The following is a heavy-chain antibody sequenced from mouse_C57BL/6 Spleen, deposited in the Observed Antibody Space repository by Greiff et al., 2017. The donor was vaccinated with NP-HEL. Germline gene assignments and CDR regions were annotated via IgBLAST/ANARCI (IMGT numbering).Heavy chain of an antibody. CDR1: GFNIKDDY. V-gene: IGHV14-4*01. CDR3: TTSVVGDYAMDY. Sequence: EVQLQQSGAELVRPGASVKLSCTASGFNIKDDYMHWVKQRPEQGLEWIGWIDPENGDTEYASKFQGKATITADTSSNTAYLQLSSLTSEDTAVYYCTTSVVGDYAMDYWGQGTSVTVSS. D-gene: IGHD1-1*01. CDR2: IDPENGDT. J-gene: IGHJ4*01.